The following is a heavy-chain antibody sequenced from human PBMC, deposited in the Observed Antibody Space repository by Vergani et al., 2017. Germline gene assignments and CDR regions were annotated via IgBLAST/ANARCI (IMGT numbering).Heavy chain of an antibody. CDR3: ARDFGGEWYFDL. CDR1: GAPISYWC. Sequence: QVQMQESGPGLVKTSETLSLTCSASGAPISYWCWSWLRQSPGKGLEWIGYVFRYGNVNYNPSFNFRAAIDTSNNQLSLRLSSVTAADTAVYYCARDFGGEWYFDLWGRGTFVAVSS. D-gene: IGHD2-15*01. CDR2: VFRYGNV. J-gene: IGHJ2*01. V-gene: IGHV4-59*01.